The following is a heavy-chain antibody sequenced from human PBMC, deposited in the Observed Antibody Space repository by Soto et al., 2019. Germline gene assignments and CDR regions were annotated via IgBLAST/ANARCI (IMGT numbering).Heavy chain of an antibody. CDR1: GYTFTIYA. Sequence: ASVKVSCKASGYTFTIYAMHWVRQAPGQRLEWMGWINAGNGNTKYSQKFQGRVTITRDTSASTAYMELSSLRSEDTAVYYCARMRAGITGTRPSAPLDYWGQGTLVTVSS. CDR2: INAGNGNT. J-gene: IGHJ4*02. D-gene: IGHD1-20*01. V-gene: IGHV1-3*01. CDR3: ARMRAGITGTRPSAPLDY.